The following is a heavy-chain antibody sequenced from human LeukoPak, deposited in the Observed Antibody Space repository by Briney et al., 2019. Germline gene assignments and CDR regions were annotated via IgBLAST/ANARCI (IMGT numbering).Heavy chain of an antibody. D-gene: IGHD3-16*01. Sequence: SETLSLTCTVSGYSISSGYYWGWIRQPPGKGLEWIGSIYHSGSTYYNPSLKSRVTISVDTSKDQFSLKLSSVTAADTAVYYCASYTDAFDIWGQGTMVTVSS. CDR1: GYSISSGYY. CDR2: IYHSGST. V-gene: IGHV4-38-2*02. J-gene: IGHJ3*02. CDR3: ASYTDAFDI.